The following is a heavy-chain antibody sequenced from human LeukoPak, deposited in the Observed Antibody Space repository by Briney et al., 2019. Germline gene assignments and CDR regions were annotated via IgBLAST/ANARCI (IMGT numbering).Heavy chain of an antibody. Sequence: SETLSLTCAVYGGSFSGYSWSWIRQPPGKGLEWIGEINHSGSSNYNPSLKSRVTISVDTSKNQFSLKLSSVTAADTAVYYCAKCRHGYQSLDQWSQGTMVTVSS. CDR2: INHSGSS. CDR1: GGSFSGYS. CDR3: AKCRHGYQSLDQ. D-gene: IGHD6-13*01. V-gene: IGHV4-34*01. J-gene: IGHJ4*02.